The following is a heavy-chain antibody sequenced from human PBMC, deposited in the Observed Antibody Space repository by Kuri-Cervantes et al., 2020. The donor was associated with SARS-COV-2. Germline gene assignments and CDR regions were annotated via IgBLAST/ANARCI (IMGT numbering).Heavy chain of an antibody. CDR3: ARGPETVTADSNWFDP. Sequence: SETLSLTCTVSGGSITSHYWNWIRQSPGRGLEWIGYIYYSGSTKYNPSLNSRVTMSVDTSKNQFSLKLSSVTAADTAVYYCARGPETVTADSNWFDPWGQGTLVTVSS. V-gene: IGHV4-59*11. J-gene: IGHJ5*02. D-gene: IGHD4-11*01. CDR2: IYYSGST. CDR1: GGSITSHY.